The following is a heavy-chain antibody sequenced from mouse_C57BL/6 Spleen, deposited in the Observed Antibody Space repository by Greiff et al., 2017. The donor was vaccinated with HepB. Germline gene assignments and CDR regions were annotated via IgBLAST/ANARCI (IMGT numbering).Heavy chain of an antibody. J-gene: IGHJ4*01. Sequence: QVHVKQSGAELARPGASVKLSCKASGYTFTSYGISWVKQRTGQGLEWIGEIYPRSGNTYYNEKFKGKATLTADKSSSTAYMELRSLTSEDSAVYFCARGDDGYGYYAMDYWGQGTSVTVSS. D-gene: IGHD2-3*01. CDR2: IYPRSGNT. CDR3: ARGDDGYGYYAMDY. V-gene: IGHV1-81*01. CDR1: GYTFTSYG.